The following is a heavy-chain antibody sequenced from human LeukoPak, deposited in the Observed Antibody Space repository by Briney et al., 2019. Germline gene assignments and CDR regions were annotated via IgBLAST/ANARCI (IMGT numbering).Heavy chain of an antibody. CDR1: GGSISSYY. CDR3: ARVRMGQRREYYMDV. D-gene: IGHD1/OR15-1a*01. CDR2: IYYSGST. V-gene: IGHV4-59*12. Sequence: SETLSLTCTVSGGSISSYYWSWIRQPPGKGLEWIGYIYYSGSTNYNPSLKSRVTISVDTSKNQFSLKVSSVTAADTAVYYCARVRMGQRREYYMDVWGKGTTVTVSS. J-gene: IGHJ6*03.